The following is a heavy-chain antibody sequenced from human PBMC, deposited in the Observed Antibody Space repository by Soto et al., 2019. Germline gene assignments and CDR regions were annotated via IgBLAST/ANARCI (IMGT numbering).Heavy chain of an antibody. CDR1: GFTFSSYA. D-gene: IGHD3-3*01. CDR2: ISYDGSNK. J-gene: IGHJ6*02. CDR3: ARDAPHYDFWSGYHYGMDV. V-gene: IGHV3-30-3*01. Sequence: QVQLVESGGGVVQPGRSLRLSCAASGFTFSSYAMHWVRQAPGKGLEWVAVISYDGSNKYYADSVKGRFTNSRDNSKNTLYLQMNSLRAEDTAVYYCARDAPHYDFWSGYHYGMDVWGQGTTVTVSS.